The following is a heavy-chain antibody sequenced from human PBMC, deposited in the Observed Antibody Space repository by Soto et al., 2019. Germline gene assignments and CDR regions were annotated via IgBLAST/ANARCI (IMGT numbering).Heavy chain of an antibody. V-gene: IGHV1-69*13. D-gene: IGHD3-3*01. J-gene: IGHJ4*02. CDR3: AGDDGFGVVIRFDY. CDR1: GGTFSSYA. Sequence: SVKVSCKASGGTFSSYAISWVRQAPGQGLEWMGGIIPIFGTANYAQKFQGRVTITADESTSTAYMELSSLRSEDTAVYYCAGDDGFGVVIRFDYWGQGTLVTVSS. CDR2: IIPIFGTA.